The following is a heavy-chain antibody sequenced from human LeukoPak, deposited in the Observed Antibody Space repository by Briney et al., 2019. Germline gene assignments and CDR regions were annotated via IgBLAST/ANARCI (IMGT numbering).Heavy chain of an antibody. V-gene: IGHV3-23*01. CDR2: ISGSGGST. Sequence: GGSLRLSCAASGFTVSSNYMSWVRQAPGKGLEWVSAISGSGGSTYYADSVKGRFTISRDNSKNTLYLQMNSLRAEDTAVYYCAKAYVWQYFYWFDPWGQGTLVTVSS. J-gene: IGHJ5*02. D-gene: IGHD3-16*01. CDR1: GFTVSSNY. CDR3: AKAYVWQYFYWFDP.